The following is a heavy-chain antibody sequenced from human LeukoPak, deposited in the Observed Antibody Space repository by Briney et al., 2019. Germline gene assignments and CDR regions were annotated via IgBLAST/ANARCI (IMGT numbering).Heavy chain of an antibody. CDR2: FDPEDGET. CDR3: ATAPSPYSSGWYEDY. V-gene: IGHV1-24*01. J-gene: IGHJ4*02. D-gene: IGHD6-19*01. CDR1: GYTLTELS. Sequence: ASVKVSCKVSGYTLTELSMHGVRQAPGKGLEWMGGFDPEDGETIYAQKFQGRVTMTEDTSTDTAYMELSSLRSEDTAVYYCATAPSPYSSGWYEDYWGQGTLVTVSS.